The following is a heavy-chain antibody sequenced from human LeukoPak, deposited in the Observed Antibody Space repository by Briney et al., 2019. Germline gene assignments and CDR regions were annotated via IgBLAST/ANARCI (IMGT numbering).Heavy chain of an antibody. V-gene: IGHV1-46*01. CDR1: GYTFTSYY. CDR3: ARDLSTSGFHFAAYFRH. CDR2: INPNGGST. J-gene: IGHJ1*01. Sequence: GASVKVSCKASGYTFTSYYIHWVRQAPGQGLEWMGVINPNGGSTNYAQQFQGRVTVTRDTSTSTVYMDLSSLRSEDTAFYYCARDLSTSGFHFAAYFRHWGQGTLVTISS. D-gene: IGHD2-8*01.